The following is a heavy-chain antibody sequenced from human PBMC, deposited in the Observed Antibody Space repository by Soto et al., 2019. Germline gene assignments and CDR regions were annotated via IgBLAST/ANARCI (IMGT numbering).Heavy chain of an antibody. CDR3: ARDTSSCWYLTLAYYFDY. Sequence: EVQLVESGGGLVKPGGSLRLSCAASGFTFSSYSMNWVRQAPGKGLEWVSSISSSSSYIYYADSVKGRFTISRDNAKNSLYLQMNSLRAEDTAVYYCARDTSSCWYLTLAYYFDYWGQGTLVTVSS. D-gene: IGHD6-19*01. V-gene: IGHV3-21*01. J-gene: IGHJ4*02. CDR2: ISSSSSYI. CDR1: GFTFSSYS.